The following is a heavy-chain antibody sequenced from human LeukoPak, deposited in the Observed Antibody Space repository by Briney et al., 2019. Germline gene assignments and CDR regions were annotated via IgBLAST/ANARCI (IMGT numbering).Heavy chain of an antibody. CDR2: ISGSGDNT. CDR3: AKYRGSTVVSNRVGFDY. V-gene: IGHV3-23*01. J-gene: IGHJ4*02. Sequence: SGGSLRLSCAASEFTFSNYAMSWVRQAPGKGLEWVSGISGSGDNTYYADSVKGRFTISRDNSKNTPSLQMNSLRAEDAAVYYCAKYRGSTVVSNRVGFDYWGQGTLVTVSS. D-gene: IGHD1-1*01. CDR1: EFTFSNYA.